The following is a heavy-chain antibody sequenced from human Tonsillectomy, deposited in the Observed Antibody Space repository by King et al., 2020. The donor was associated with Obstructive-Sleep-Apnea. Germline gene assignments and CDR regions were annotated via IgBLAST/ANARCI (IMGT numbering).Heavy chain of an antibody. V-gene: IGHV1-18*04. CDR3: AREVCSTSCYDYYYGMDV. J-gene: IGHJ6*02. D-gene: IGHD2-2*01. Sequence: QLVQSGAEVKKPGASVKVSCKASGYTFTSYSINWVRQAPGQGLEWLGGIRFYNGNRNYAQKLQGRVTMTTDTSTSTAYMELRSLTSDDTAVYYCAREVCSTSCYDYYYGMDVWGQGTTVTVSS. CDR2: IRFYNGNR. CDR1: GYTFTSYS.